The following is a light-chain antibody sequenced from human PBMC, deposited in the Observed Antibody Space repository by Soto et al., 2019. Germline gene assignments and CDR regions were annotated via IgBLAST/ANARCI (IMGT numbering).Light chain of an antibody. Sequence: DIPLTQSPSTLSASVGDRVTITCRASQRIATWLAWYQHQPGSAPKLLIYGASTLQSGVPSRFSGSGSGAEFTLPTDTRQLEYLATYYCQQNHFYGTFAPGTKVE. CDR1: QRIATW. J-gene: IGKJ1*01. V-gene: IGKV1-5*01. CDR2: GAS. CDR3: QQNHFYGT.